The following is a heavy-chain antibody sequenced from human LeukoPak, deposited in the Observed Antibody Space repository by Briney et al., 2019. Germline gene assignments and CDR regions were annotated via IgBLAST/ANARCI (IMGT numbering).Heavy chain of an antibody. CDR1: GFTFSSYW. D-gene: IGHD3-22*01. CDR2: IKQDGSEK. J-gene: IGHJ4*02. CDR3: ASNPRAYDSSGYYLSY. V-gene: IGHV3-7*03. Sequence: PGGSLRLSCAASGFTFSSYWMSWVRQAPGKGLEWVANIKQDGSEKYYVDSVKGRFTISRDNAKNSLYLQMNSLRAEDTAVYYCASNPRAYDSSGYYLSYWGQGTLVTVSS.